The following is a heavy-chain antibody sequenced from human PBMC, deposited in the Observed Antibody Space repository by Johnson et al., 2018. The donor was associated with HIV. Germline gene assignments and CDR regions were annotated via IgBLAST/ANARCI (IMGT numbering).Heavy chain of an antibody. CDR2: IYSGGST. J-gene: IGHJ3*02. Sequence: VQLVESGGGVVQPGGSLRLSCAASGFTVSSNYMSWVRQAPGKGLEWVSVIYSGGSTYYADSVKGRFTISRNNSKNTLYLKMNSLRAEDTAVYYCAKDLRDSSGYDAFDIWGQGTMVTVSS. V-gene: IGHV3-66*01. CDR3: AKDLRDSSGYDAFDI. D-gene: IGHD3-22*01. CDR1: GFTVSSNY.